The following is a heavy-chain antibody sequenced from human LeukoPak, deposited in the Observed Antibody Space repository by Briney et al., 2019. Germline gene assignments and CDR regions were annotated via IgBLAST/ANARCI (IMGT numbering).Heavy chain of an antibody. CDR1: GGSITNYY. CDR2: IHTSGNT. CDR3: AREGSATARPFVSNDC. Sequence: SETLSLTCTVSGGSITNYYWSWIRQPAGKGLEWIGRIHTSGNTDYNPSLKSRVIMSLDTSKNQFSLKLNSMTAADTAVYYCAREGSATARPFVSNDCWGQGTLVTVSS. D-gene: IGHD6-6*01. J-gene: IGHJ4*02. V-gene: IGHV4-4*07.